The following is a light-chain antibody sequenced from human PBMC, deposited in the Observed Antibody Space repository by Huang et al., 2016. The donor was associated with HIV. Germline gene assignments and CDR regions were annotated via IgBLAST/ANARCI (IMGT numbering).Light chain of an antibody. J-gene: IGKJ4*01. CDR2: GAS. Sequence: MTQSPAILSVSPGERASLSCRTSQPVTKNLAWYQHRPGKAPRVLIYGASTRAAGVPARFSGSGSGTDFTLTISSLQSEDFGIYYCHQYDIWPPAFGGGTRVEVK. V-gene: IGKV3-15*01. CDR1: QPVTKN. CDR3: HQYDIWPPA.